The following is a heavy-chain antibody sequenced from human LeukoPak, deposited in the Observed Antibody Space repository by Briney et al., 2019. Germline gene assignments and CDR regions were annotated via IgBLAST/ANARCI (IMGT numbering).Heavy chain of an antibody. V-gene: IGHV4-59*08. CDR2: IYYSGST. Sequence: PSETLSLTCTVSVGSISSYYWSWIRQPPGKGLEWIGYIYYSGSTNYNPSLKSRVTISVDTSKNQFSLKLSSVTAADTAVYYCARYLDILTGYHFDYWGQGTLVTVSS. CDR1: VGSISSYY. J-gene: IGHJ4*02. D-gene: IGHD3-9*01. CDR3: ARYLDILTGYHFDY.